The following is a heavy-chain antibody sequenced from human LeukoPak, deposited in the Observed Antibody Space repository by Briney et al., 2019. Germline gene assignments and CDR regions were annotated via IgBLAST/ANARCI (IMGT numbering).Heavy chain of an antibody. V-gene: IGHV4-59*01. J-gene: IGHJ5*02. CDR1: GGSISSYY. Sequence: SETLSLTCTVSGGSISSYYWSWIRQPPGKGLEWIGYIYYSGSTNYSPSLKSRVTISVDTSKNQFSLKLSSVTAADTAVYYCARGSGSYYNNWFDPWGQGTLVTVSS. D-gene: IGHD3-10*01. CDR2: IYYSGST. CDR3: ARGSGSYYNNWFDP.